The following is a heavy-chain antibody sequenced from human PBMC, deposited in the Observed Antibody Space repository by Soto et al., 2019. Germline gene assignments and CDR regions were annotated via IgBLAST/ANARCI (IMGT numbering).Heavy chain of an antibody. J-gene: IGHJ5*02. D-gene: IGHD6-13*01. CDR1: GGTFSSYA. CDR2: IIPIFGTA. Sequence: QVQLVQSGAEVKKPGSSVKVSCKASGGTFSSYAISWVRQAPGQGLEWMGGIIPIFGTANYAQKFQGRVTITADEXTGXAYMELSSLRSEDTAVYYCAGSMGAAAGTEDWFDPWGQGTLVTVSS. CDR3: AGSMGAAAGTEDWFDP. V-gene: IGHV1-69*12.